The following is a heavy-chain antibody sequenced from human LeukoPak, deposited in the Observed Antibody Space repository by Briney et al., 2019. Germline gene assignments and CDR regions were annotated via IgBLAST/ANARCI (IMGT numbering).Heavy chain of an antibody. V-gene: IGHV3-11*04. Sequence: PGGSLRLSCAASGFTFSDYYMSWIRQAPGKGLEWVSYISSSGSTIYYADSVKGRFTISRDNAKNSLYLQMNSLRAEDTAVYYCARTLYYYDSSGYYEDYWGQGTLVTVSP. D-gene: IGHD3-22*01. CDR2: ISSSGSTI. CDR1: GFTFSDYY. J-gene: IGHJ4*02. CDR3: ARTLYYYDSSGYYEDY.